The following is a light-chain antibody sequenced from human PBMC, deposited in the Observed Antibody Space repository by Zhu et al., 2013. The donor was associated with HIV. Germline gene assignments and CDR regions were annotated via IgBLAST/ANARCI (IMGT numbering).Light chain of an antibody. CDR3: HQYQASPYS. Sequence: IQLTQSPSSLSASVGDRVTITCRTSQNINIYLNWYQQKPGKAPELLINDASNLESGVPSKFSGSGSGTDFTLTINNLQPEDSATYYCHQYQASPYSFGQGTRLEIK. J-gene: IGKJ2*01. V-gene: IGKV1-39*01. CDR1: QNINIY. CDR2: DAS.